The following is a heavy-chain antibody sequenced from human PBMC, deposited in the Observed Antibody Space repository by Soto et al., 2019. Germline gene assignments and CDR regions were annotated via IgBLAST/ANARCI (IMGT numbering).Heavy chain of an antibody. J-gene: IGHJ4*02. D-gene: IGHD4-17*01. V-gene: IGHV4-4*07. Sequence: AETLSLTCTVSDDSIYTYYWSWIRQPAGKGLEWIGRIYTNGSTNSKPSLRSRLTMSVDRSKHQLSLKLSSVTAADTAVYYCARDRTVDYVDYYFDYWGRGTLVTVSS. CDR1: DDSIYTYY. CDR3: ARDRTVDYVDYYFDY. CDR2: IYTNGST.